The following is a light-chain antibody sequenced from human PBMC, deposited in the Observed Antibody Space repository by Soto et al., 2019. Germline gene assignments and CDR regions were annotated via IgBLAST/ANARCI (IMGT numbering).Light chain of an antibody. J-gene: IGKJ1*01. CDR1: QSVSSSY. Sequence: VFPQSPGAPSFSSDETATLTCRVSQSVSSSYLAWYQQKPGQAPRLLIYGASSRDCGIPDRFRGSGAGTDFTLTISRLEPEDFAVYYCQQYADSHGTFGQGTKVDI. CDR3: QQYADSHGT. CDR2: GAS. V-gene: IGKV3-20*01.